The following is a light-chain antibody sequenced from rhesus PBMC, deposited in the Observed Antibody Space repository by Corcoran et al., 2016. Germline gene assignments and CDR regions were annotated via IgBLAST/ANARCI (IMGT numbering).Light chain of an antibody. CDR1: QNIYTN. Sequence: DIQMTQSPSALSASVGDRVTISCRASQNIYTNLAWYQQKPGKSSKFLMFGTSILQAGIPSRFSGSGSGTDFTLTISSLQPEDSATYYCQQYYDYPLTFGGGTKVESK. CDR3: QQYYDYPLT. J-gene: IGKJ4*01. CDR2: GTS. V-gene: IGKV1-44*03.